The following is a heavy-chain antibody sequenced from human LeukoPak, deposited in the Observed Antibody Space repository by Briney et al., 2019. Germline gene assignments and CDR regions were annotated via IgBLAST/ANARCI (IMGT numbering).Heavy chain of an antibody. Sequence: SETLSLTCTVSGGSISSSSYYWGWIRQPPGKGLEWIGSIYYSVSTYYNPSLKSRVTISVDTSKNQFSLKLSSVTAADTAVYYCATPPRGSSWFFDYWGQGTLVTVSS. D-gene: IGHD6-13*01. J-gene: IGHJ4*02. V-gene: IGHV4-39*01. CDR3: ATPPRGSSWFFDY. CDR2: IYYSVST. CDR1: GGSISSSSYY.